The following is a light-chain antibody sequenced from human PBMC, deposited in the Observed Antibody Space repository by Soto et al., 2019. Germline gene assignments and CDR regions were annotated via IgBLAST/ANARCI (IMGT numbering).Light chain of an antibody. CDR3: QHDGTSAL. CDR1: KSVRESY. CDR2: AS. V-gene: IGKV3-20*01. J-gene: IGKJ3*01. Sequence: EIVLTQSPGTLSLSPGERATLSCRDSKSVRESYLAWYQQKPGQAPRLLIYASSRATGIPDRFSCSGSGTDFTLTISRQEPEDFAIYYCQHDGTSALFGPWTKVDIK.